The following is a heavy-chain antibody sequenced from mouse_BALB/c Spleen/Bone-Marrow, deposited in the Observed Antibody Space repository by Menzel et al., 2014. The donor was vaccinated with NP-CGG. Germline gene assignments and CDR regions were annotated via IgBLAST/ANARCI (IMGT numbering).Heavy chain of an antibody. CDR2: INSDGGST. V-gene: IGHV5-2*01. CDR1: EYEFPSHD. J-gene: IGHJ3*01. D-gene: IGHD1-1*01. Sequence: EVNVVESGGGLVQPGESLKLSCESTEYEFPSHDMSWVRKTPEKRLELVAAINSDGGSTFYPDTMERRFIISRDNTKKTLYLQMSSLRSEDTALYYCARQGDYGSSWFAYWGQGTLVTVSA. CDR3: ARQGDYGSSWFAY.